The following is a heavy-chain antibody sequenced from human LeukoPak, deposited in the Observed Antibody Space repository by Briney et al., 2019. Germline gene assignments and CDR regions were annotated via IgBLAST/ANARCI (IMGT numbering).Heavy chain of an antibody. CDR3: ARTTEGGYTYDYFYYYYMDV. V-gene: IGHV4-59*01. CDR1: RGSISGYS. J-gene: IGHJ6*03. CDR2: IYYSGST. D-gene: IGHD5-18*01. Sequence: SETLSLTCTVSRGSISGYSWSWIRQSPGGGLEWIGYIYYSGSTNYNPSLKSRVTISVDMSKNQFSLKLSSVTAADTAVYYCARTTEGGYTYDYFYYYYMDVWGKGTTVTISS.